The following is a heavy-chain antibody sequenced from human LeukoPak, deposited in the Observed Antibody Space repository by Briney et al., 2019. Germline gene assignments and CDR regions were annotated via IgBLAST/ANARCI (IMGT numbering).Heavy chain of an antibody. CDR1: GYTFTSYY. D-gene: IGHD2-2*01. Sequence: ASVKVSCKPSGYTFTSYYMHWVRQAPGQGLEWMGIINPSGGDTSYAQKFQGRVTTTGDPSTSTVYMEVVSLRPEDTAVYYCARGCRVVPGVHNVGMTSYYNGMDVWGQGTTVTVSS. J-gene: IGHJ6*02. V-gene: IGHV1-46*01. CDR2: INPSGGDT. CDR3: ARGCRVVPGVHNVGMTSYYNGMDV.